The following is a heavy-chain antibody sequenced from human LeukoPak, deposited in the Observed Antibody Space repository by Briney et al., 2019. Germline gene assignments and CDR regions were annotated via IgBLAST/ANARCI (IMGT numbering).Heavy chain of an antibody. CDR1: GFTFSSYW. J-gene: IGHJ4*02. V-gene: IGHV3-7*01. D-gene: IGHD3-10*01. Sequence: GGSLRLSCAASGFTFSSYWMSWVRQAPGKGLEWVANIKQDGSEKYYVDSVKGRFTISRDNAKNSLYLQMNSLGAEDTAVYYCAREAVRGVIISYFDYWGQGTLVTVSS. CDR2: IKQDGSEK. CDR3: AREAVRGVIISYFDY.